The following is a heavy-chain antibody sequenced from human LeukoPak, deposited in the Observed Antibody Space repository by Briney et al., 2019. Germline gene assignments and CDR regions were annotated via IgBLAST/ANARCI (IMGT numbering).Heavy chain of an antibody. CDR3: ARGQGSSTGRAFDY. CDR2: VYTSGST. J-gene: IGHJ4*02. Sequence: SETLSLTCIVSGDFISSSYWSWIRQPAGKGLERIGRVYTSGSTNYNPSLMSRVTMSVDTSKNQFSLKLSSVTAADTAVYYCARGQGSSTGRAFDYWGQGTLVTVSS. V-gene: IGHV4-4*07. CDR1: GDFISSSY. D-gene: IGHD6-6*01.